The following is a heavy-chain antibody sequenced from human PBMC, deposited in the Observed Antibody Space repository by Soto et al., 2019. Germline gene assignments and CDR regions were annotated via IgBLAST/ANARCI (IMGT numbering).Heavy chain of an antibody. CDR2: INSDGSST. CDR1: GFTFSSYW. Sequence: PGGSLRLSCAASGFTFSSYWMHWVRQAPGKGLVWVSRINSDGSSTSYADYVKGRFTISRDNAKNTLYLQMNSLRAEDTAVYYCARASGSYRYYYYYGMDVWGQGTTVTVSS. CDR3: ARASGSYRYYYYYGMDV. J-gene: IGHJ6*02. V-gene: IGHV3-74*01. D-gene: IGHD1-26*01.